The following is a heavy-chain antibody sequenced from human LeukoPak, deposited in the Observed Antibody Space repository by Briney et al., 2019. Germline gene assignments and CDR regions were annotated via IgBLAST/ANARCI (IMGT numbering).Heavy chain of an antibody. CDR3: ARARIDY. CDR1: GFTFSTYW. Sequence: GGSLSPSYAASGFTFSTYWPTSASHAPGKGLEWVANIKQDGSEKYYVDSVNGRFTISRDNAKNSLYLQMNSLRADDSAVYCCARARIDYWGQGTLVTVSS. V-gene: IGHV3-7*04. CDR2: IKQDGSEK. J-gene: IGHJ4*02.